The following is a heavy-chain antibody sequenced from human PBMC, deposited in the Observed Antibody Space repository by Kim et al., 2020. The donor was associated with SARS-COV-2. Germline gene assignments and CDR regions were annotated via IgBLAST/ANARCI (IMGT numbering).Heavy chain of an antibody. CDR2: FDPEDGET. J-gene: IGHJ5*02. D-gene: IGHD3-10*01. CDR3: ATGAVRGVNNWFDP. Sequence: ASVKVSCKVSGYTLTELSMHWVRPAPGKGLEWMGGFDPEDGETIYAQKFQGRVTMTEDTSTDTAYMELSSLRSEDTAVYYCATGAVRGVNNWFDPWGQGTLVTVSS. V-gene: IGHV1-24*01. CDR1: GYTLTELS.